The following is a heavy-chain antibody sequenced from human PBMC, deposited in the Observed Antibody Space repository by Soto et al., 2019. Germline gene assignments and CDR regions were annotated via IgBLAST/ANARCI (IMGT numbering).Heavy chain of an antibody. CDR3: AKAKYSSGWYGIDY. CDR1: GFTFSSYA. Sequence: GGSLRLSCAASGFTFSSYAMSWVRQAPGKVLEWVSAISGSGGSTYYADSVKGRFTISRDNSKNTLYLQMNSLRAEDTAVYYCAKAKYSSGWYGIDYWGQGTLVTVSS. D-gene: IGHD6-19*01. J-gene: IGHJ4*02. V-gene: IGHV3-23*01. CDR2: ISGSGGST.